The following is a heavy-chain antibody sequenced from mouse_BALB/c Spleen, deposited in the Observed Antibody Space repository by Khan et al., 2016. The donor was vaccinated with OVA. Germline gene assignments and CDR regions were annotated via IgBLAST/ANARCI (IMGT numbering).Heavy chain of an antibody. CDR3: AREAYRYDEYYFDY. Sequence: EVELVESGGGSVKPGGYLKLSCAVSGFTFSSYAMSWVRQTPEKRLEWVASISSGGSNYYPDSVKGRFTISRDNARNILYLQMSSLRSEDMAMYYCAREAYRYDEYYFDYWGQGTTLTVSS. D-gene: IGHD2-14*01. V-gene: IGHV5-6-5*01. CDR1: GFTFSSYA. J-gene: IGHJ2*01. CDR2: ISSGGSN.